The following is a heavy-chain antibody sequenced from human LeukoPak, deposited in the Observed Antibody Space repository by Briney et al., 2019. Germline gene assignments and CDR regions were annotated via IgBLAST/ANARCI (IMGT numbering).Heavy chain of an antibody. Sequence: GGALGLSWAASGFTFSSYWVHLGLQAPGEGRVGVSRTNSAGTSTRYADSMTGRLTISRDKAKNPLYLPMNSLRDEDTAVYYCARTPGLDYWGQGTLVTVSS. D-gene: IGHD7-27*01. CDR2: TNSAGTST. CDR3: ARTPGLDY. V-gene: IGHV3-74*01. J-gene: IGHJ4*02. CDR1: GFTFSSYW.